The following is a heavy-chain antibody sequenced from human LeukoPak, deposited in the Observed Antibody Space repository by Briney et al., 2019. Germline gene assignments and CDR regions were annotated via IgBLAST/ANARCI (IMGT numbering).Heavy chain of an antibody. V-gene: IGHV3-21*01. Sequence: PGGSLRLSCAASGFTFSSYSMNWVRQAPGKGLEWVSFISSSSSYIYYADSVKGRFTISRDNAKNSLYLQMNSLRAEDTAVYYCAREVTGSSYGYDYWGQGTLVTVSS. CDR2: ISSSSSYI. CDR3: AREVTGSSYGYDY. CDR1: GFTFSSYS. D-gene: IGHD5-18*01. J-gene: IGHJ4*02.